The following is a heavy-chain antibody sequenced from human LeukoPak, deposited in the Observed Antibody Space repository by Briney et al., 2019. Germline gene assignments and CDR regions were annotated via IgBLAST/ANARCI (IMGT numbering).Heavy chain of an antibody. CDR2: XSYDGSSK. CDR3: AGLDTALVFDYFDY. J-gene: IGHJ4*02. V-gene: IGHV3-30*04. Sequence: GGSLRLSCAASGFTFSSYSMHWVRQAPGKGLXXXXXXSYDGSSKYYADSVKGRFTISRDNSMNTLYLQMNSLRPEDTAVYYCAGLDTALVFDYFDYWGLGTLVTVSS. CDR1: GFTFSSYS. D-gene: IGHD5-18*01.